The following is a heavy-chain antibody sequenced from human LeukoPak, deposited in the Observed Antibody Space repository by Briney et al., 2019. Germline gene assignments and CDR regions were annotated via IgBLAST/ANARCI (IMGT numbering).Heavy chain of an antibody. CDR1: GGTFSSYA. CDR3: ARDIVATIDDYYYGMDV. D-gene: IGHD5-12*01. CDR2: IIPILGIA. V-gene: IGHV1-69*04. Sequence: ASVKVSCKASGGTFSSYAISWVRQAPGRGLEWMGRIIPILGIANYAQKFQGRVTITADKSTSTAYMELSSLRSEDTAVYYCARDIVATIDDYYYGMDVWGQGTTVTVSS. J-gene: IGHJ6*02.